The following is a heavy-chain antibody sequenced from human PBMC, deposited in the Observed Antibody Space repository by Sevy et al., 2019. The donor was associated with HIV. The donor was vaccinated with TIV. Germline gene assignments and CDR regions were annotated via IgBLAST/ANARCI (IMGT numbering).Heavy chain of an antibody. CDR1: GGSISSYY. Sequence: SETLSLTCTVSGGSISSYYWSWIRQPAGKGLEWIGRIYTSGSTNYNPSLKSRVTMSVDTSKNQFSLKLSSVTAADTAVYYGAREDGYKSYYYYGMDVWGQGTTVTVSS. V-gene: IGHV4-4*07. CDR3: AREDGYKSYYYYGMDV. CDR2: IYTSGST. D-gene: IGHD6-25*01. J-gene: IGHJ6*02.